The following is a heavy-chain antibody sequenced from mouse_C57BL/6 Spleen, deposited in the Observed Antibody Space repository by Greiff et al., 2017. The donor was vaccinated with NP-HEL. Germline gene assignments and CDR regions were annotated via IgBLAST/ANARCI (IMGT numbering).Heavy chain of an antibody. J-gene: IGHJ3*01. CDR1: GFTFSDYG. D-gene: IGHD3-1*01. CDR2: ISSGSSTI. Sequence: EVQRVESGGGLVKPGGSLKLSCAASGFTFSDYGMHWVRQAPEKGLEWVAYISSGSSTIYYADTVKGRFTISRDNAKNTLFLQMTSLRSEDTAMYYCARSGQKEWFAYWGQGTLVTVSA. V-gene: IGHV5-17*01. CDR3: ARSGQKEWFAY.